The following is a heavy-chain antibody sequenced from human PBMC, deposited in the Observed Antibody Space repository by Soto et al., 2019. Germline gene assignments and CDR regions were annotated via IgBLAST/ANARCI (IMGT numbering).Heavy chain of an antibody. CDR3: ARTLSYCSSTSCYTMYY. Sequence: ASVKVSCKASGYTFTSYGISWVRQAPGQGLEWMGWISAYNGNTNYAQKLQGRVTMTTDTSTSTAYMELRSLRSDDTAVYYCARTLSYCSSTSCYTMYYWGQATLLTVS. D-gene: IGHD2-2*02. CDR2: ISAYNGNT. J-gene: IGHJ4*02. V-gene: IGHV1-18*01. CDR1: GYTFTSYG.